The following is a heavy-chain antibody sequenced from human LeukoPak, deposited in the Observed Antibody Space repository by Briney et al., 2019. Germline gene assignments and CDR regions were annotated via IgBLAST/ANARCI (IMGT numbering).Heavy chain of an antibody. CDR1: GFTFSSYW. Sequence: GGSLRLSCAASGFTFSSYWMSWVRQAPGKGLEWVANIKQDGSEKYYVDSVKGRFTISRDNAKNSLYLQMNSLRAEDTAVYYCARAGHYYGAYNWFDPWGQGTLVTVSS. D-gene: IGHD4/OR15-4a*01. J-gene: IGHJ5*02. CDR2: IKQDGSEK. CDR3: ARAGHYYGAYNWFDP. V-gene: IGHV3-7*04.